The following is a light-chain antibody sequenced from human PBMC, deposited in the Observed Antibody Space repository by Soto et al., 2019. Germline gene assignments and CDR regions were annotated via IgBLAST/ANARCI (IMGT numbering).Light chain of an antibody. V-gene: IGKV1-8*01. J-gene: IGKJ1*01. CDR1: QGINTF. CDR3: QQYYSYPRT. Sequence: AIRMTQSPSSVSASPGDRVTVTCRASQGINTFLAWYKQRPGKAPGFLMHAASTLYSGVPSRFIGSGSGTNFTLTITGLQSDDFATYYCQQYYSYPRTFGQGTKVEI. CDR2: AAS.